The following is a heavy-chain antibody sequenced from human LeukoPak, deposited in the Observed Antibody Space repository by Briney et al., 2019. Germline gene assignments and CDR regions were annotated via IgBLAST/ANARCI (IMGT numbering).Heavy chain of an antibody. CDR3: ATRALVVPAAMVPEAFDI. D-gene: IGHD2-2*01. CDR2: IYYSGST. CDR1: GGSISSDDYY. V-gene: IGHV4-30-4*01. Sequence: SQTLSLTCTFSGGSISSDDYYWRWLRQPPGTGLEWVGYIYYSGSTYYNPSLKSRVTISVNTSKNQFSLKLSSVTAADTAVYYCATRALVVPAAMVPEAFDIWGQGTMVTVSS. J-gene: IGHJ3*02.